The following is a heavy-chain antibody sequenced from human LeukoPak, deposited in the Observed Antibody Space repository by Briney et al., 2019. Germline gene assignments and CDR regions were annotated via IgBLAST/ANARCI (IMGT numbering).Heavy chain of an antibody. J-gene: IGHJ4*02. CDR3: ARVTGDELWFGVPADY. D-gene: IGHD3-10*01. V-gene: IGHV1-2*02. CDR2: VNPHSGGT. Sequence: ASVKVSCKASGYSFIDYYIHWVRQAPGQGLEWMGWVNPHSGGTKFAQKFQGRVTMTRDTSINTAYMEVSSLRSDDTAVYYCARVTGDELWFGVPADYWGQGTLVTVSS. CDR1: GYSFIDYY.